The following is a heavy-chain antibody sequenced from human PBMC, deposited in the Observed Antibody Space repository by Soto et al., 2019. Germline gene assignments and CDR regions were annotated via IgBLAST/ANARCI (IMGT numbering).Heavy chain of an antibody. CDR2: IYYSGST. D-gene: IGHD5-12*01. CDR3: AGGTDGKKVAY. V-gene: IGHV4-31*03. Sequence: SETLSLTCTVSGGSISSGGYYWSWIRQHPGKGLEWIGYIYYSGSTYYNPSLKSRLTMSVDVSKNHFSLRLNSVTAADTAVYYCAGGTDGKKVAYWGQGALVTSPQ. J-gene: IGHJ4*02. CDR1: GGSISSGGYY.